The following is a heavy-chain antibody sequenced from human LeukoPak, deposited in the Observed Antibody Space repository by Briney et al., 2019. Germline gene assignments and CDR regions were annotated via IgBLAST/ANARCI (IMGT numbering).Heavy chain of an antibody. Sequence: GGSLRLSCAASGFIFNNFVIHWFRQAPDKGLEGVAVVSIDGNTKFYADSVKGRSSVSRDNSMNTVYLQMSRLRPEDTALYFCARERTTTSWGSFDVWGQGTMVTVSS. CDR1: GFIFNNFV. D-gene: IGHD1-1*01. CDR3: ARERTTTSWGSFDV. CDR2: VSIDGNTK. J-gene: IGHJ3*01. V-gene: IGHV3-30*03.